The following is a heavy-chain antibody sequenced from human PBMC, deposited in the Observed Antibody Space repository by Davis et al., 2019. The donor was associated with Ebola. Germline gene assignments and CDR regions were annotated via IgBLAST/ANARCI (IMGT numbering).Heavy chain of an antibody. D-gene: IGHD5-18*01. CDR1: GFTVSSNY. CDR2: IYSGGST. J-gene: IGHJ6*02. Sequence: GESLKISCAASGFTVSSNYMSWVRQAPGKGLEWVSAIYSGGSTYYADSVKGRFTISRDNSKNTQYLQMNSLRTEDTAVYYWATGGTAMVRFYYYYGMDVWGQGTTVTVSS. CDR3: ATGGTAMVRFYYYYGMDV. V-gene: IGHV3-53*01.